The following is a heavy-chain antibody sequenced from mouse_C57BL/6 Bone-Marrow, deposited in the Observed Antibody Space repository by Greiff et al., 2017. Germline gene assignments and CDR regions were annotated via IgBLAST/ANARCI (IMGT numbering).Heavy chain of an antibody. CDR2: INYDGSST. V-gene: IGHV5-16*01. CDR1: GFTFSDYY. D-gene: IGHD2-4*01. Sequence: EVQRVESEGGLLQPGSSMKLSCTASGFTFSDYYMAWVRQVPEKGLEWVANINYDGSSTYYLDSLKSRFIISRDNAKNILYLQMSSLKSEDTATYYCARANYGRYFDVWGTGTTVTVSS. J-gene: IGHJ1*03. CDR3: ARANYGRYFDV.